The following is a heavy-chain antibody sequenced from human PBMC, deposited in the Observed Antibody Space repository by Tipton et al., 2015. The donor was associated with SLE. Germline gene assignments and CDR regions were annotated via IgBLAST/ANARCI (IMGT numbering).Heavy chain of an antibody. CDR2: ISYDGSNK. V-gene: IGHV3-30*04. CDR1: GFTFSTYA. J-gene: IGHJ4*02. Sequence: SLRLSCAASGFTFSTYAMHWVRQAPGKGLEWVALISYDGSNKYYADSVKGRFTISRDNSKNTVCRQMNSLRGEDTAVYYCARDLILQQLDSWGQGTLVTVSS. CDR3: ARDLILQQLDS. D-gene: IGHD6-13*01.